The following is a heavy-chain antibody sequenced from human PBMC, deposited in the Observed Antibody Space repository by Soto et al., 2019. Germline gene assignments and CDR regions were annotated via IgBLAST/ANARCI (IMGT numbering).Heavy chain of an antibody. D-gene: IGHD6-19*01. CDR1: GGSIGSGGYY. CDR2: IYYSGST. V-gene: IGHV4-31*03. CDR3: ARDLRDSSGWFFDY. Sequence: SETLSLTCTVSGGSIGSGGYYWSWIRQHPGKGLEWIGYIYYSGSTYYNPSLKSRVTISVDTSKNQFSLKLSSVTAADTAVYYCARDLRDSSGWFFDYWGQGTLVTVSS. J-gene: IGHJ4*02.